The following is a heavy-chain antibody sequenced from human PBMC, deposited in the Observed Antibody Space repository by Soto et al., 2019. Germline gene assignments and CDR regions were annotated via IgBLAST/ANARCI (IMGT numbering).Heavy chain of an antibody. CDR3: ARVAQQLAFDY. V-gene: IGHV4-61*01. D-gene: IGHD6-13*01. CDR2: IYYSGST. CDR1: GGSVSSGSYS. J-gene: IGHJ4*02. Sequence: SETLSLTCTVSGGSVSSGSYSWNWIRQPPGKGLEWIGYIYYSGSTNYNPSLKSRVTISVDASKNQFSLKLSAVTAADTAVYYCARVAQQLAFDYWGQGTLVTVSS.